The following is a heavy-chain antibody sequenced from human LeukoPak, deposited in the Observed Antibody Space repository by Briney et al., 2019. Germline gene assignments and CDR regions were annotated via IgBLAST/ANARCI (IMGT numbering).Heavy chain of an antibody. V-gene: IGHV3-33*01. Sequence: PGGSLRLSCAASGFTFSNYGMHWVRQAPGKGLEWVTVIWFDGSHQHYADSVRGRFTVSRDNSRNILYLQMNSLRDEDTGVYYCAREKFDGGSHTTPDYWGQGTLVTVSS. CDR2: IWFDGSHQ. CDR3: AREKFDGGSHTTPDY. CDR1: GFTFSNYG. D-gene: IGHD1-26*01. J-gene: IGHJ4*02.